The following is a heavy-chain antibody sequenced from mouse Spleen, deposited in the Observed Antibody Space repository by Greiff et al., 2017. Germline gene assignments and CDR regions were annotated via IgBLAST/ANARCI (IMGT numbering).Heavy chain of an antibody. CDR2: IWSGGST. Sequence: VQLQQSGPGLVQPSQSLSITCTVSGFSLTSYGVHWVRQSPGKGLEWLGVIWSGGSTDYNAAFISRLSISKDNSKSQVFFKMNSLQANDTAIYYCARSPYGNYQVYFDYWGQGTTLTVSS. CDR3: ARSPYGNYQVYFDY. J-gene: IGHJ2*01. CDR1: GFSLTSYG. D-gene: IGHD2-1*01. V-gene: IGHV2-2*02.